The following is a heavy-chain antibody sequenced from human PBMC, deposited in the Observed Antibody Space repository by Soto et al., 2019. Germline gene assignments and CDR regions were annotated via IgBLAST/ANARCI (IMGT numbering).Heavy chain of an antibody. V-gene: IGHV4-38-2*02. CDR3: ARAYFMVVAGSTFDY. Sequence: SETLSLTCTVSGYSISSGSYWGWIRQPPGKGPEWIASIYHGGTTFYNPSLKSRITISVDTSHNQFSLNLRSVTAADTAVYYCARAYFMVVAGSTFDYRGHGTLVTVSS. CDR1: GYSISSGSY. J-gene: IGHJ4*01. D-gene: IGHD6-19*01. CDR2: IYHGGTT.